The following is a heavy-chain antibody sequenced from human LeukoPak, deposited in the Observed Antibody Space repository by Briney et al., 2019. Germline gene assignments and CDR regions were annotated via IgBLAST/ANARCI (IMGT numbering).Heavy chain of an antibody. Sequence: SETLSLTCAVYGGSFSGYYWSWIRQPPGKGLEWIGEINHSGSTNYNPSLKSRATISVDTSKNQFSLKLSSVTAADTAVYYCARGRFTISDWGQGTLVTVSS. CDR3: ARGRFTISD. CDR1: GGSFSGYY. CDR2: INHSGST. D-gene: IGHD3-9*01. J-gene: IGHJ4*02. V-gene: IGHV4-34*01.